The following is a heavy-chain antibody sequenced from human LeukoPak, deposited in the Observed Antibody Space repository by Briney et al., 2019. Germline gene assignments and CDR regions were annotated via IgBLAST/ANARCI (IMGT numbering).Heavy chain of an antibody. V-gene: IGHV4-59*11. Sequence: SETLSLTCGVYGGSISSHYWNWNRQPPGKGLEWIGYVYFTGSTNYNPSLTSRLTISVDTSKNQFSLKLTSVTAADTAVYYCARGLRYSSGWYDYYMDVWGKGTTVTVSS. CDR1: GGSISSHY. D-gene: IGHD6-19*01. J-gene: IGHJ6*03. CDR2: VYFTGST. CDR3: ARGLRYSSGWYDYYMDV.